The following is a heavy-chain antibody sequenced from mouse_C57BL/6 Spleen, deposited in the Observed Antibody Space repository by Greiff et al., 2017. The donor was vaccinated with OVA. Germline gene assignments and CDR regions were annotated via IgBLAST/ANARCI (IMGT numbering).Heavy chain of an antibody. CDR1: GYTFTGYW. D-gene: IGHD2-5*01. V-gene: IGHV1-9*01. CDR2: ILPGSGST. CDR3: ARAYYSNYGGFFYYAMDY. Sequence: VQLQQSGAELMKPGASVKLSCKATGYTFTGYWIEWVKQRPGHGLEWIGEILPGSGSTNYNEKFKGKATFTADTSSNTAYMQLSSLTTEDSAIYYCARAYYSNYGGFFYYAMDYWGQGTSVTVSS. J-gene: IGHJ4*01.